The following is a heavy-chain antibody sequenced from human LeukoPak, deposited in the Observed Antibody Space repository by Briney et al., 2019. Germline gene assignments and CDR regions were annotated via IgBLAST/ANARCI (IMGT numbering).Heavy chain of an antibody. J-gene: IGHJ4*02. CDR3: ATDTSGYHNG. D-gene: IGHD5-12*01. CDR1: GFTVSNTY. Sequence: PGGSLRLSCAASGFTVSNTYMSWVRQAPGKGLEWVSVIYSDGNTYYADSVKGRFTISRDSSKNTLYLEMNSLRAEDTAVYYCATDTSGYHNGWGQGTLVTVSS. V-gene: IGHV3-53*01. CDR2: IYSDGNT.